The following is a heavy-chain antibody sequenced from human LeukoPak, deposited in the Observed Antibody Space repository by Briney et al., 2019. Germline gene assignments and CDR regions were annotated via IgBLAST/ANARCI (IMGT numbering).Heavy chain of an antibody. CDR3: ARAAHTTYVLGRYYYYAMDV. CDR1: GFTFSSYT. Sequence: GGSLRLSCAASGFTFSSYTMDWVRQAPGKGLEWVARISYAGSDNYYADSVKGRFTISSDNPKNTLYLQMDSLRAEDTAVYYCARAAHTTYVLGRYYYYAMDVWGQGTTVTVSS. V-gene: IGHV3-30-3*01. CDR2: ISYAGSDN. J-gene: IGHJ6*02. D-gene: IGHD3-10*01.